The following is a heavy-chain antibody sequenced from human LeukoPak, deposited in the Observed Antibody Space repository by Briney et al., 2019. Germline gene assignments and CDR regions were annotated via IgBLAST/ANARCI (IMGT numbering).Heavy chain of an antibody. CDR2: IKQDGSEK. J-gene: IGHJ4*02. CDR1: GFTFSSYW. Sequence: GGSLRLSCAASGFTFSSYWMSSVRQAPGKGLEWVANIKQDGSEKYYVDSVKGRFTISRDNAKNSLYLQIYSLRAEDTALYYCASEGFDYWGQGTLVTVSS. CDR3: ASEGFDY. V-gene: IGHV3-7*01.